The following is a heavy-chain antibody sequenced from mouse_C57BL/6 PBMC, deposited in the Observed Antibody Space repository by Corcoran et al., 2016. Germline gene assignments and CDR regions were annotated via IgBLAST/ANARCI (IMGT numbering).Heavy chain of an antibody. CDR1: GYTFTDYY. D-gene: IGHD2-4*01. Sequence: EVQLQQSGPELVKPGASVKISCKASGYTFTDYYMNWVKQSHGKSLEWIGDINPNNGGTRYNQKFKGKATLTVDKSSSTAYMELRSLTSEDSAVYYCARHDYWFAYWGQGTLVTVSA. J-gene: IGHJ3*01. CDR2: INPNNGGT. V-gene: IGHV1-26*01. CDR3: ARHDYWFAY.